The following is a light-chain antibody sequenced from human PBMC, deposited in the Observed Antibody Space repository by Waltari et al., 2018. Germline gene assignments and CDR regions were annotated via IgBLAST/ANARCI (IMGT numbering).Light chain of an antibody. V-gene: IGLV2-14*01. CDR3: SSYTSSRTYF. J-gene: IGLJ1*01. CDR2: DVS. CDR1: SSDVGGYKY. Sequence: QSALTQPASVSGSPGQSITISCTGTSSDVGGYKYVSWYQQHTGKAPKLMIYDVSNLPSWVPTPFSGSKSGNTPSLSISGLQAEDEADYFCSSYTSSRTYFFGTVTKVTVL.